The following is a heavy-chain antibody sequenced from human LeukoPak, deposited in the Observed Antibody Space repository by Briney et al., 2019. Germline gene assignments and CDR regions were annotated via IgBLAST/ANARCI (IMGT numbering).Heavy chain of an antibody. J-gene: IGHJ4*02. D-gene: IGHD3-22*01. Sequence: ASVKVSCKASGYTFASYYMHWVRQAPGQGLEWMGIINPSGGSTSYAQKFQGRVTMTRDMSTSIVYMELSSLRSEDTAVYYCARRDSSGYYFGFDYWGQGTLVTVSS. CDR2: INPSGGST. CDR3: ARRDSSGYYFGFDY. V-gene: IGHV1-46*01. CDR1: GYTFASYY.